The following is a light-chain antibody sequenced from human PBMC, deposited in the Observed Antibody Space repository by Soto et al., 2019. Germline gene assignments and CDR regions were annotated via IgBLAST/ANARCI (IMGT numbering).Light chain of an antibody. CDR2: GAS. CDR3: QQYNNWPLL. J-gene: IGKJ4*01. V-gene: IGKV3-15*01. CDR1: QSVSSN. Sequence: EIVMTQSPATLSVSPGERTTLSCRASQSVSSNLAWYQQKPGQAPRLLIYGASTRATGIPARFSGSGSGTKFTLTFILLFSEDFAVYYCQQYNNWPLLFGGGTKVDIK.